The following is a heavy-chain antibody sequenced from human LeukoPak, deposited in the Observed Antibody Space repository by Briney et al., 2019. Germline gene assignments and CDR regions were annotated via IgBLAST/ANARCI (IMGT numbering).Heavy chain of an antibody. CDR2: ISAYNGNT. D-gene: IGHD3-22*01. CDR3: ARSFNRGAMIVVRPGAFDI. CDR1: GYTFTSYG. J-gene: IGHJ3*02. Sequence: ASVKVSCKASGYTFTSYGISWVRQAPGQGLEWMGWISAYNGNTNYAQKLQGRVTMTTDTSTSTAYMELRSLRSDDTAVYYCARSFNRGAMIVVRPGAFDIWGQGTMVTVSS. V-gene: IGHV1-18*01.